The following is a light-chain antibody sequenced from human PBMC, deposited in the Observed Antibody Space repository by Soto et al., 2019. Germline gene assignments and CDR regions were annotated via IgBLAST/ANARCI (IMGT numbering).Light chain of an antibody. CDR1: QSVSSSY. CDR2: GAS. V-gene: IGKV3-20*01. CDR3: QQYDNSPLT. Sequence: DIVLTQSLGTLSLSPGERVTLSCRASQSVSSSYLAWYQQKPGQAPRLLIYGASNRATGIPDRFSGGGSGTDFTLTISRLEPEDFAVYYCQQYDNSPLTFGGGTKVEIK. J-gene: IGKJ4*01.